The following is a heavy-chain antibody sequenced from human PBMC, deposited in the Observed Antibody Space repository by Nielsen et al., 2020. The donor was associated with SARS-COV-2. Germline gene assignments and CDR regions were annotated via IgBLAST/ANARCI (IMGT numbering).Heavy chain of an antibody. CDR3: ARERAAGAKCYYYYYMDV. CDR2: INAGNGNT. Sequence: ASVKVSCKASGYTFTSYAMHWVRQAPGQRLEWMGWINAGNGNTKYSQKFQGRVTITRDTSASTAYMELSSLRSEDTAVYYCARERAAGAKCYYYYYMDVWGKGTTVTVSS. CDR1: GYTFTSYA. D-gene: IGHD6-13*01. V-gene: IGHV1-3*01. J-gene: IGHJ6*03.